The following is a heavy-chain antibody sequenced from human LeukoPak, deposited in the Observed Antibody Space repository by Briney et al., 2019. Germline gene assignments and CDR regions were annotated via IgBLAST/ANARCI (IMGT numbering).Heavy chain of an antibody. D-gene: IGHD1-1*01. CDR1: GFTFSSYG. Sequence: GGSLRLSCAASGFTFSSYGMHWVRQAPGKGLEWVAGMSYNRQITYYADSVKGRFTISRDNSPNMLYLQMNSLRVDDTSVYYCAKVQLERRELLPNFDSWGQGTLVTVSS. V-gene: IGHV3-30*18. CDR3: AKVQLERRELLPNFDS. CDR2: MSYNRQIT. J-gene: IGHJ4*02.